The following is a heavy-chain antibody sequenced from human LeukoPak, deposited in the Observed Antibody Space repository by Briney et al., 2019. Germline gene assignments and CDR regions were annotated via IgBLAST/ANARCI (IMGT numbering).Heavy chain of an antibody. CDR2: ISSSSSYT. V-gene: IGHV3-11*06. Sequence: PGGSLRLSCAASGFTFSDYYMSWIRQAPGKGLEWVSYISSSSSYTNYAGSVKGRFTISRDNAKNSLYLQMNSLRAEDTAVYYCARGGRSSSLIPFDYWGQGTLVTVSS. D-gene: IGHD6-13*01. CDR3: ARGGRSSSLIPFDY. CDR1: GFTFSDYY. J-gene: IGHJ4*02.